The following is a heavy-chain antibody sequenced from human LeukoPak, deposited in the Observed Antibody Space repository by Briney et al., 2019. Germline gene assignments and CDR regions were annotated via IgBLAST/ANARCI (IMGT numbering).Heavy chain of an antibody. J-gene: IGHJ5*02. D-gene: IGHD3/OR15-3a*01. CDR1: GYTFTGYY. V-gene: IGHV1-2*04. Sequence: ASVKVSCKASGYTFTGYYMHWVRQAPGQGLEWMGWINPNSGGTNYAQKFQGWVTMTRDTSISTAYMELSRLRSDDTAVYYCARDFGPVITPNWFDPWGQGTLVTVSS. CDR3: ARDFGPVITPNWFDP. CDR2: INPNSGGT.